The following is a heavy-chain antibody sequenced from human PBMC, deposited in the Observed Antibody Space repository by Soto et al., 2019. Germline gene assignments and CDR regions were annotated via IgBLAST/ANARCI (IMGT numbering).Heavy chain of an antibody. CDR2: ISSSGSTI. Sequence: PGGSLRLSCAASGFTFSDYYMSWIRQAPGQGLEWVSFISSSGSTIYYADSVKGRFTFSRDNANNSLYLKMNSLRAEDTAVYYCSRVAHYYYSSGSHYYDGMDVWGQGTMVTVSS. D-gene: IGHD3-22*01. CDR3: SRVAHYYYSSGSHYYDGMDV. V-gene: IGHV3-11*01. J-gene: IGHJ6*02. CDR1: GFTFSDYY.